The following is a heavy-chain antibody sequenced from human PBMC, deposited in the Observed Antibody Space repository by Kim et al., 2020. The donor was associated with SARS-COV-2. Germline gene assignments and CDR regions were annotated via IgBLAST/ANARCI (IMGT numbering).Heavy chain of an antibody. V-gene: IGHV3-11*05. CDR1: GFTFSDYY. CDR2: ISSSSSYT. D-gene: IGHD6-13*01. CDR3: AREPPSRAAAGPPVNWFDP. Sequence: GGSLRLSCAASGFTFSDYYMSWIRQAPGKGLEWVSYISSSSSYTNYAESVKGRFTISRDNAKNSLYLQMNSLRAEDTAVYYCAREPPSRAAAGPPVNWFDPWGQGTLVTVSS. J-gene: IGHJ5*02.